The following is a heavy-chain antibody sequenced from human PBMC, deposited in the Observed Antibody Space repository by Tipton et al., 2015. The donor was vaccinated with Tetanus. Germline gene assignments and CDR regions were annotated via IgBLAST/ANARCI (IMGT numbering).Heavy chain of an antibody. D-gene: IGHD3-3*01. CDR1: GVTFSDSA. J-gene: IGHJ6*02. CDR3: ARQDKRFVGYYDALDV. CDR2: ISLSSSYI. Sequence: GSLRLSCAASGVTFSDSAVHWVRQASGKGLEWVSSISLSSSYIHYADSVRGRFTISRDNAKNSLYLQMNSLRAEDTAVYYCARQDKRFVGYYDALDVWGQGTTVTVSS. V-gene: IGHV3-21*01.